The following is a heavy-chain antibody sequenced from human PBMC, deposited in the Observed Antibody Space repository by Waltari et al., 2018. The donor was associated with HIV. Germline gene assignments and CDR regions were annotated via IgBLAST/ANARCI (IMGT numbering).Heavy chain of an antibody. J-gene: IGHJ4*02. CDR3: ARVGAAYFDY. Sequence: EVQLVESGGGLVQPGGSLRLSCAASGLTFSRSRMNWVRQAPGKGLDWVSYIISSSSTRSYADSVKGRFTISRDNAKNSLYLQMNSLRAEDTAVYYCARVGAAYFDYWGQGTLVTVSS. CDR2: IISSSSTR. CDR1: GLTFSRSR. V-gene: IGHV3-48*01. D-gene: IGHD2-15*01.